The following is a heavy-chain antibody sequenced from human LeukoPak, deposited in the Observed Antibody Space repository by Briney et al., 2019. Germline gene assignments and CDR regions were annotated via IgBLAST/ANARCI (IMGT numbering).Heavy chain of an antibody. J-gene: IGHJ3*02. Sequence: GGSLRLSCAASGFIFNNHWMHWVRQTPGEGLVWVARIDGDESDTIYADSVKGRFTISRDTAKNTLYLQMSRLRAEDTAVYFCARGGDYSGTAFDIWGQGTMVTVSS. CDR3: ARGGDYSGTAFDI. V-gene: IGHV3-74*01. D-gene: IGHD1-14*01. CDR2: IDGDESDT. CDR1: GFIFNNHW.